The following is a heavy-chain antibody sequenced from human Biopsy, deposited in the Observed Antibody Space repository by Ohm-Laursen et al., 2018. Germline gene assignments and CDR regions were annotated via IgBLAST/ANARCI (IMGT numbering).Heavy chain of an antibody. CDR1: GFNFNDYA. D-gene: IGHD6-19*01. CDR3: ARGLSSGWYGYFDV. CDR2: IWYDGTNE. V-gene: IGHV3-33*08. J-gene: IGHJ2*01. Sequence: RSLRLSCAASGFNFNDYAMHWVRQAPGKGLEWISLIWYDGTNEDYADSVKGRFTISRDNSKNTLYLQINTLTLEDTAFYYCARGLSSGWYGYFDVWGRGTLVTVSS.